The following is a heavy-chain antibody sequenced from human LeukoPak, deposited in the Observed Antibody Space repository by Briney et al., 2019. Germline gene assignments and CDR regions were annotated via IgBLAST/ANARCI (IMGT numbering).Heavy chain of an antibody. CDR1: GGSISSDY. CDR2: IYNSGSN. D-gene: IGHD3-10*01. Sequence: PSETLSLTCTVSGGSISSDYWQWIRQPPGKGLEWIGYIYNSGSNNYNPSLKSRVTISIDTSKNQFSLKLTSVTAADTAVYYCATRGYWGKETLFTVSS. V-gene: IGHV4-59*08. J-gene: IGHJ4*02. CDR3: ATRGY.